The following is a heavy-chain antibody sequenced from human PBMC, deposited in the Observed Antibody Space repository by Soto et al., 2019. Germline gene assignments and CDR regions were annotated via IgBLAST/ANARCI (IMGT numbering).Heavy chain of an antibody. CDR3: ARATQQWLRDDAFDI. J-gene: IGHJ3*02. CDR1: GYTFTSYG. CDR2: ISAYNGNT. D-gene: IGHD6-19*01. Sequence: QVQLVQSGAEVKKPGASVKVSCKASGYTFTSYGISWVRQAPGQGLEWMGWISAYNGNTNYAQKLQGRVTMTTDTSTSTAYMELGSLRADDTAVDYCARATQQWLRDDAFDIWGQGTMVTVSS. V-gene: IGHV1-18*01.